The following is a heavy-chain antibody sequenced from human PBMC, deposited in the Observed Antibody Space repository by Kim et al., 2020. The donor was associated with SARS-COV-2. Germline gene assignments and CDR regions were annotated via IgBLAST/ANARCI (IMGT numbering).Heavy chain of an antibody. CDR3: ATTYSDIDY. CDR1: GGSISSSSYY. V-gene: IGHV4-39*01. J-gene: IGHJ4*02. CDR2: IYYSGST. D-gene: IGHD6-13*01. Sequence: SETLSLTCTVSGGSISSSSYYWGWIRQPPGKGLEWIGSIYYSGSTYYNPSLKSRVTISVDTSKNQFSLKLSSVTAADTAVYYCATTYSDIDYWGQGTLVTVSS.